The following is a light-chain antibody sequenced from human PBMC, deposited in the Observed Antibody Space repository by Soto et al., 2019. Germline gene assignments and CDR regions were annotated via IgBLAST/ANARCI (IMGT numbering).Light chain of an antibody. CDR2: AAS. Sequence: DIQMTQSPSSLSASLGDRVTITCRASQSISSYLNWYQQKPGKAPKLLIYAASSLQSGVPSRCSGSGSGTDFTLTISSLQPEDFETYYCQQSYSNPITFGQGTRLEIK. CDR3: QQSYSNPIT. V-gene: IGKV1-39*01. J-gene: IGKJ5*01. CDR1: QSISSY.